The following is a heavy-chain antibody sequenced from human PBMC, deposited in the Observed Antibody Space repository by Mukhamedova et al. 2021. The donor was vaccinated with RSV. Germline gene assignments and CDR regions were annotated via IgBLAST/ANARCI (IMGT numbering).Heavy chain of an antibody. D-gene: IGHD3-10*01. J-gene: IGHJ4*02. V-gene: IGHV3-23*01. CDR3: AKFSRDSSGVQ. CDR2: ITGGGVT. Sequence: VRQALGKGLEWVSAITGGGVTYYADSVKGRFAISRDNSKNTVYLQMNSLRADDTAMYYCAKFSRDSSGVQWGQGTLVTAPS.